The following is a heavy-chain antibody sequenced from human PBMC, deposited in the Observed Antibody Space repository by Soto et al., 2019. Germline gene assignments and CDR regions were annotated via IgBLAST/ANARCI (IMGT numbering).Heavy chain of an antibody. Sequence: QVQLVQSGDEVRKPGSSVKVSCKASGYIFVNYGIAWVRQAPGQGLEWMGWISPYSGNTHYASKGQGRLTMTTGTATTTAYIDLGSLTSADTAVYYCAMVDNYVTPTPQDVWGQGTTVTVSS. V-gene: IGHV1-18*01. J-gene: IGHJ6*02. CDR3: AMVDNYVTPTPQDV. CDR2: ISPYSGNT. CDR1: GYIFVNYG. D-gene: IGHD3-16*01.